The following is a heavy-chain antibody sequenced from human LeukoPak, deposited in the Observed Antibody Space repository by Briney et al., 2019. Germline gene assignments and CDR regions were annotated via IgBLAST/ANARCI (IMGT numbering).Heavy chain of an antibody. V-gene: IGHV3-7*01. CDR2: IKQDGTTK. J-gene: IGHJ4*02. Sequence: PGGSLRLSCAASGFTFSNSWMAWVRQAPGKGLGWVANIKQDGTTKHYAESLKGRFTISRDNPKNSLYLQMNTMRVDDTAVYYCARDTIGSLDYWGQGILVTVAS. D-gene: IGHD1-26*01. CDR3: ARDTIGSLDY. CDR1: GFTFSNSW.